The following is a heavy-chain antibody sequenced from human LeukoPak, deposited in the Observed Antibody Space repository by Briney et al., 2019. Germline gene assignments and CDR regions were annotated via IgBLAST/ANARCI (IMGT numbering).Heavy chain of an antibody. CDR2: ISSSSSYI. V-gene: IGHV3-21*01. CDR3: ARDPHYYDSSGSPNAFDI. CDR1: GFTFSSYS. Sequence: GGSLRLSCAASGFTFSSYSMNWVRQAPGKGLEWVSSISSSSSYIYYADSVKGRFTTSRDNAKNSLYLQMNSLRAEDTAVYYCARDPHYYDSSGSPNAFDIWGQGTMVTVSS. D-gene: IGHD3-22*01. J-gene: IGHJ3*02.